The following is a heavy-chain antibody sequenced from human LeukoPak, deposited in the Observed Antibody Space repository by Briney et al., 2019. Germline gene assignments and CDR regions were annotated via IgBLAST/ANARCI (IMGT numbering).Heavy chain of an antibody. J-gene: IGHJ4*02. D-gene: IGHD6-19*01. CDR2: ISGNGGST. Sequence: GGSLRLSCAASGFTFSSYAMSWVRQAPGKGLEWVSAISGNGGSTYYADSVKGRFTISRDNSKNTLYLQMNSLRAEDTAAYYCAKALAVAGGFFDYWGQGTLVTVSS. V-gene: IGHV3-23*01. CDR1: GFTFSSYA. CDR3: AKALAVAGGFFDY.